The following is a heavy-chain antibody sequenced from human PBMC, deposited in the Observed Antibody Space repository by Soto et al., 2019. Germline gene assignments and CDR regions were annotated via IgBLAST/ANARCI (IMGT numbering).Heavy chain of an antibody. Sequence: GALLKGACKGSGGSFSVDTSGWGRQAPGQGLEWMGRIIPIRSITNYAQKFQGRVTMTADTSTSTVYMELSSLRSDDTAVYYCARDRKDIVVVPAAMPSGFDNWFDPWGQGTLVTVSS. J-gene: IGHJ5*02. V-gene: IGHV1-69*04. CDR1: GGSFSVDT. D-gene: IGHD2-2*01. CDR3: ARDRKDIVVVPAAMPSGFDNWFDP. CDR2: IIPIRSIT.